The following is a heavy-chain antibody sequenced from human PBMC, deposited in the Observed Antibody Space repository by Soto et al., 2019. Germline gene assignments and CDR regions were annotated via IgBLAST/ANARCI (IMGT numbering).Heavy chain of an antibody. CDR2: INTKSGDT. V-gene: IGHV1-2*06. J-gene: IGHJ4*02. Sequence: QVQLVQSRAEVKKPGASVKVSCKASGYTFTAYYLYWVRQAPGQGLEWVGRINTKSGDTNYAQKFQGRVIMTRDTSVTKACMELRSMRSDETTFFYCATVKHAPNWLDYSSERTLVSVSS. CDR3: ATVKHAPNWLDY. CDR1: GYTFTAYY. D-gene: IGHD5-12*01.